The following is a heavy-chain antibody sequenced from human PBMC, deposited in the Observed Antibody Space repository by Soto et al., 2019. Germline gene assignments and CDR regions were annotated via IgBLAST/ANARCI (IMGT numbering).Heavy chain of an antibody. V-gene: IGHV1-69*13. D-gene: IGHD3-3*01. CDR2: FIPVYRTL. Sequence: SVKVSCKASGGSFGNSAINWVRQTPGQGLEWLGGFIPVYRTLNYAQKFQGRVTITADESTGTAYMTLSSLASDDTAVYYCATGVIWIGYFTVDSWGQGTRVTFSS. J-gene: IGHJ4*02. CDR1: GGSFGNSA. CDR3: ATGVIWIGYFTVDS.